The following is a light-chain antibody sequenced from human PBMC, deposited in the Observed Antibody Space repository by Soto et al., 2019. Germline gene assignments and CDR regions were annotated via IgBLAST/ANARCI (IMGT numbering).Light chain of an antibody. Sequence: SYELTQPPSVSLSPGQTARIACSGDALPKQYAYWYQQKPGQAPVLVIYKDNERPSGIPERFSGSSSGTTVTLTISGVQAEDEADYCQSSDSSGTYVVFGGGTKLTVL. V-gene: IGLV3-25*02. CDR2: KDN. J-gene: IGLJ2*01. CDR1: ALPKQY. CDR3: QSSDSSGTYVV.